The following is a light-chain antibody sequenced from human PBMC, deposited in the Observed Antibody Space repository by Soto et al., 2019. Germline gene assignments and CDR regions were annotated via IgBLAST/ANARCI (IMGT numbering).Light chain of an antibody. J-gene: IGKJ3*01. CDR2: GAS. CDR3: QQYNNWPPAFT. V-gene: IGKV3D-15*01. CDR1: QSVSSSN. Sequence: DIVLTQSPDTLSLSAGERATLSCRSSQSVSSSNFAWYQQKPAQAPRLLIYGASRRAPGIPERFSGSGSGTEFTRTISSLQSEEFAIDFCQQYNNWPPAFTLGPGTKVDIK.